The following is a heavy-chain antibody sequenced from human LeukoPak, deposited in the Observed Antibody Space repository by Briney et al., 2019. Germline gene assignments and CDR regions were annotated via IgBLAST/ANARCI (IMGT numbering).Heavy chain of an antibody. J-gene: IGHJ6*02. V-gene: IGHV3-7*03. Sequence: SGGSLRLSCAASVYTFCSYRMNWARQAPGKGLEWVASINHNGNVNYYVDSVKGRFTISRDNAKNSLYLQMSNLRAEDTAVYFCARVGGLDVWGQGATVTVSS. CDR3: ARVGGLDV. CDR2: INHNGNVN. CDR1: VYTFCSYR. D-gene: IGHD1-26*01.